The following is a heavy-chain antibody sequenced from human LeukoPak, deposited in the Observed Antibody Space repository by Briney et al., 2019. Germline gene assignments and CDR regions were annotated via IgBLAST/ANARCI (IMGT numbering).Heavy chain of an antibody. D-gene: IGHD6-13*01. J-gene: IGHJ4*02. CDR1: GFTFSSYG. Sequence: PGGSLRLSCAASGFTFSSYGLHWVRQAPGKGLEWVAVISYDGTNRYYADSVKGRFTISRDNSKNTLYLQMNSLRAEDTAVYYCAKRYSSSWYIDSWGQGTLVTVSS. CDR2: ISYDGTNR. V-gene: IGHV3-30*18. CDR3: AKRYSSSWYIDS.